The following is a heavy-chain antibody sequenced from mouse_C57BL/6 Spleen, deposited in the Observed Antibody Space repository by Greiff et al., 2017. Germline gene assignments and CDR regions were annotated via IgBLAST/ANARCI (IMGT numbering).Heavy chain of an antibody. J-gene: IGHJ2*01. D-gene: IGHD1-1*01. V-gene: IGHV5-6*01. CDR3: ARHGTTVDYFGY. Sequence: EVQRVESGGDLVKPGGSLKLSCAASGFTFSSYGMSWVRQTPDKRLEWVATISSGGSYTYYPDRVKGRFTISRDNAKNTLYLQVSILKSEDTAMYYCARHGTTVDYFGYWGQGTTRTVSS. CDR1: GFTFSSYG. CDR2: ISSGGSYT.